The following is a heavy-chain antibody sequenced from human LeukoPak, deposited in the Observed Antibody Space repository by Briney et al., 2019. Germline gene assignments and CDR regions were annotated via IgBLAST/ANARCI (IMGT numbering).Heavy chain of an antibody. D-gene: IGHD2-2*01. CDR1: GGSFSGYY. V-gene: IGHV4-34*01. CDR3: ARGVPAADGDAFDI. Sequence: KPSETLSLTCAVYGGSFSGYYWSWIRQPPGKGLEWIGEINHSGSTNYNPSLKSRVTISVDTSKNQFSLKLSSVTAADTAVYYCARGVPAADGDAFDIWGQGTMVTVSS. CDR2: INHSGST. J-gene: IGHJ3*02.